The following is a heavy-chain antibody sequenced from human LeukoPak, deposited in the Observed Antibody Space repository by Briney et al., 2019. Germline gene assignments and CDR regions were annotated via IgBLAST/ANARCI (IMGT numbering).Heavy chain of an antibody. CDR2: IYPGDSDT. Sequence: GESLKISCKGSGYSFPSYWIGWVRQMPAKGVDWMGIIYPGDSDTRYSPSFQGQVTISADKSISTAYLQWSSLKAWDTAMYYCARAFGGVSVPPDAFDIWGQGTIVTVSS. D-gene: IGHD3-16*02. J-gene: IGHJ3*02. CDR1: GYSFPSYW. CDR3: ARAFGGVSVPPDAFDI. V-gene: IGHV5-51*01.